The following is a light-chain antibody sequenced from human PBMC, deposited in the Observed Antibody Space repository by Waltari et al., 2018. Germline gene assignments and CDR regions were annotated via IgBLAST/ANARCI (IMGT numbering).Light chain of an antibody. CDR2: WAS. V-gene: IGKV4-1*01. J-gene: IGKJ2*01. CDR1: QSVLYSSNNKNY. Sequence: DIVMTQSPDSLAVSLGERATINCRSSQSVLYSSNNKNYFGRYQQKPGQPPKLLIYWASTRESGVPDRFSGSGSGTDFTLTISSLQAEDVAVYYCQQYYITPYTFGQGTKLEIK. CDR3: QQYYITPYT.